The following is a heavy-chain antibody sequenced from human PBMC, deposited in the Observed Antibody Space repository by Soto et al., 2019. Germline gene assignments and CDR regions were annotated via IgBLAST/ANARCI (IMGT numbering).Heavy chain of an antibody. D-gene: IGHD3-22*01. Sequence: PGGSLRLSCAASGFSFSRSWMSWVRQAPGKGLEWVANLKEDGSEVHYVDSVKGRFTISRDNARNTLYLQMSSLRVEDTAMYYCARGDYHDTSGPFSDAFDVWGQGTMVTVSS. CDR3: ARGDYHDTSGPFSDAFDV. V-gene: IGHV3-7*04. CDR2: LKEDGSEV. J-gene: IGHJ3*01. CDR1: GFSFSRSW.